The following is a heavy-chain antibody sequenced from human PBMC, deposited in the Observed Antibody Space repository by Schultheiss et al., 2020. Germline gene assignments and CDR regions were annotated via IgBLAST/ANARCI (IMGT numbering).Heavy chain of an antibody. J-gene: IGHJ6*02. Sequence: ASVKVSCKASRYSFTSYGISWVRQAPGQGLEWMGWISAHNGNTNYAQKVQGRDTMTTDTSTSTAYMELRSLRSDDTAVYFCARDTREEYYGMDVWGQGTTVTVSS. CDR3: ARDTREEYYGMDV. D-gene: IGHD6-6*01. CDR2: ISAHNGNT. CDR1: RYSFTSYG. V-gene: IGHV1-18*04.